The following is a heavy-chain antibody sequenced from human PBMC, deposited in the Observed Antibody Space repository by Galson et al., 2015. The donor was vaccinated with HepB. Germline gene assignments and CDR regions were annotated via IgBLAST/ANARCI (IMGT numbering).Heavy chain of an antibody. J-gene: IGHJ3*02. V-gene: IGHV5-51*01. CDR3: ARPRMGAITSDAFDI. D-gene: IGHD1-26*01. CDR2: IYPTDSDT. CDR1: GYSFTSYW. Sequence: QSGAEVKKPGESLKISCKGSGYSFTSYWIAWVRQMPGKGLEWMGIIYPTDSDTRYSPSFQGQVTISADKSISTAYLQWSSLKASDTAMYYCARPRMGAITSDAFDIWGQGTMVTVSS.